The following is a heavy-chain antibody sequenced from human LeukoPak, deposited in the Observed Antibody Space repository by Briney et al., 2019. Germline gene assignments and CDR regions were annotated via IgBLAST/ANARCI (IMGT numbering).Heavy chain of an antibody. CDR1: RYTFTRYA. CDR3: AREGSNGDYGS. V-gene: IGHV1-3*01. CDR2: INDGNGNT. Sequence: ASVKVSSKPPRYTFTRYAMHSVRQAPGQRGEWMGWINDGNGNTKYSQKFQGRVTITRDTSESTAYMELSSLRSEDTAVYYCAREGSNGDYGSWGQGTLVTVSS. J-gene: IGHJ5*02. D-gene: IGHD4-17*01.